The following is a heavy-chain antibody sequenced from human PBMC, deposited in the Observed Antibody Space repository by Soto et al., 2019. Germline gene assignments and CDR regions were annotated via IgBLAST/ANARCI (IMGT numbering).Heavy chain of an antibody. J-gene: IGHJ6*02. CDR2: ISSSGSTI. D-gene: IGHD3-22*01. V-gene: IGHV3-48*03. CDR3: AREWGYYDTYGYYGAYYYNGMDV. CDR1: GFTFRNYE. Sequence: EVQLVESGGGLVQPGGSLRLSCAASGFTFRNYEMNWVRQAPGKGLEWVSYISSSGSTIYYADSVEGRFTISRDNAETSLYLQMKSLRAEDTAVYYYAREWGYYDTYGYYGAYYYNGMDVWGQGTTVTVSS.